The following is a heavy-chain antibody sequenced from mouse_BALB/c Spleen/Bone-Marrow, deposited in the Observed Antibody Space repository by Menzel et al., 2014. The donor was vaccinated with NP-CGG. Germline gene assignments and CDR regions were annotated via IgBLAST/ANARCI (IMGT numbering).Heavy chain of an antibody. J-gene: IGHJ3*01. CDR2: ILPGSGNT. CDR1: GYTFSSYW. CDR3: TRQGFAC. Sequence: VQGVESGPKLMKPGASVKISCKATGYTFSSYWIEWVKQRPVHGLERIGEILPGSGNTHYNEKFKGKATFTADTSSDTAYMQLSSLTSEDSAVYYCTRQGFACWGQGTLVSVSA. V-gene: IGHV1-9*01.